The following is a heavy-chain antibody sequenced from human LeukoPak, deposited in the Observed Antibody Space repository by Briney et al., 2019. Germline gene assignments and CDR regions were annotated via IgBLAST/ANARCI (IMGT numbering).Heavy chain of an antibody. CDR3: ARDSGIAAAVFGY. Sequence: GGSLRLSCAASGFTFSSYGMHWVRQAPGKGLEWVAVIWYDGSNKYYADSVKGRFTISRDNSKNTLYLQMNSLRAEDTAVYYCARDSGIAAAVFGYWGQGTLVTVSS. CDR1: GFTFSSYG. CDR2: IWYDGSNK. V-gene: IGHV3-33*01. D-gene: IGHD6-13*01. J-gene: IGHJ4*02.